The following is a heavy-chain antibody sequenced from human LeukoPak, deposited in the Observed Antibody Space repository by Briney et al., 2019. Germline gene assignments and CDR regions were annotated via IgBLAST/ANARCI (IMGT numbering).Heavy chain of an antibody. CDR2: ISGSGGST. D-gene: IGHD1-26*01. J-gene: IGHJ3*01. CDR3: AIDAWDLPLDAFDL. V-gene: IGHV3-23*01. CDR1: GFTFSSYA. Sequence: GGSLKLSCAASGFTFSSYAMSWVRQAPGKGLEWVSAISGSGGSTYYADSVKGRFTISRDNSRTTLWLQMNSLRADDTAVYYCAIDAWDLPLDAFDLWGQGTMVTVSS.